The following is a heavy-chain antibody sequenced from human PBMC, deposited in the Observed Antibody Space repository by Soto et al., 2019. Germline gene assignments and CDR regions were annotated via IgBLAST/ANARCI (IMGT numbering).Heavy chain of an antibody. CDR2: ISRSGSTI. J-gene: IGHJ6*02. CDR3: ARDRTSSEDYGTMDV. CDR1: GFTFSSYE. Sequence: EVQLVESGGGLVQPGGSLRLSCAGSGFTFSSYEIIWVRQAPGKGLEWVSYISRSGSTIYYTDSVKGRFTISRDNAKNSVYLQMNSLRAEDTAVYYCARDRTSSEDYGTMDVWGQGTTVTVSS. D-gene: IGHD3-10*01. V-gene: IGHV3-48*03.